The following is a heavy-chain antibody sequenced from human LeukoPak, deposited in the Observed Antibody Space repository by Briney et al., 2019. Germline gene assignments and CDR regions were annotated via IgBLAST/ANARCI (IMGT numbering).Heavy chain of an antibody. V-gene: IGHV3-21*01. CDR2: IDSSSSYI. Sequence: ETLSLTCAVYGGSFSGYYWSWIRQPPGKGLEWVSSIDSSSSYIYYADSVKGRFTISRANAKNSLFLQMNSLRAEDTAVYHCARGPHGGFVIIPTEFWGQGTLVTVSS. J-gene: IGHJ4*02. CDR3: ARGPHGGFVIIPTEF. CDR1: GGSFSGYY. D-gene: IGHD3-3*01.